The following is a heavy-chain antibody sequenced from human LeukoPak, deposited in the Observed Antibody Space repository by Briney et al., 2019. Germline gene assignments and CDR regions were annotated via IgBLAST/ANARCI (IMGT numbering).Heavy chain of an antibody. CDR3: ARLGGAYFKGGMGV. V-gene: IGHV4-39*07. J-gene: IGHJ6*02. CDR2: IYYSGST. Sequence: SETLSLTCTVSGGSISSSSYYWGWIRQPPGKGLEWIGSIYYSGSTYYNTSLKSRVTLSVDTSKNQFSLVLTSVTAADTAVYYCARLGGAYFKGGMGVWGQGTTVTVSS. CDR1: GGSISSSSYY. D-gene: IGHD3-10*01.